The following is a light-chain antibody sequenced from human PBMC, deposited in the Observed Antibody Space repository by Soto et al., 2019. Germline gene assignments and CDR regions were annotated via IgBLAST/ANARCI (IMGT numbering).Light chain of an antibody. CDR3: CSYAGSRTFV. V-gene: IGLV2-8*01. CDR1: SSDVGGYNY. Sequence: QSALTQPPSASGSPGQSVTISCTGTSSDVGGYNYVSWYQQHPGKAPKLIIYEVTKRPPGVPDRFSGSKSDNTASLTISGLRAEDEAHYHCCSYAGSRTFVFGGGTKLTVL. CDR2: EVT. J-gene: IGLJ3*02.